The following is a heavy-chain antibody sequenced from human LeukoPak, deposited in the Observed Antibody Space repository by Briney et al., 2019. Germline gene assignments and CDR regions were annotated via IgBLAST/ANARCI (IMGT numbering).Heavy chain of an antibody. V-gene: IGHV4-34*01. CDR1: GGSFSGYY. J-gene: IGHJ5*02. D-gene: IGHD6-19*01. CDR2: INHSGST. Sequence: SETLSLTCAVYGGSFSGYYWSWIRQPPGKGLEWIGEINHSGSTNYNPSLKSRVTISVDTSKNQFSLKLSPVTAADTAVYYCARPLISGWYFGFDPWGQGTLVTVSS. CDR3: ARPLISGWYFGFDP.